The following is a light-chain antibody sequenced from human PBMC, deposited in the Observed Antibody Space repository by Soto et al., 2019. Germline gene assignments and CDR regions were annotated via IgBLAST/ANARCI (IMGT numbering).Light chain of an antibody. Sequence: EIVFTQSPGTLSLSPGERATLSCRASQTVSSNYLAWYQQNPGQAPRLLIYDASNRATGIPARFSGSGSGTDFTLTISSLETEEFAVYYCQQRSNWPITFGQGTRLEIK. CDR3: QQRSNWPIT. CDR2: DAS. CDR1: QTVSSNY. J-gene: IGKJ5*01. V-gene: IGKV3D-20*02.